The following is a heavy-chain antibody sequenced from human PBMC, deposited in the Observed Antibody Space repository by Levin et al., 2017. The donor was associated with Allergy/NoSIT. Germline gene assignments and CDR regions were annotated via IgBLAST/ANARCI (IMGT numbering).Heavy chain of an antibody. Sequence: SQTLSLTCTVSGGSISSSYWSWIRQPPGKGLEWIGYIYYSGSTNYNPSLKSRVTISVDTSKNQFSLKLSSVTAADTAVYYCARHRRNDYDPNIDQTKGWFDPWGQGTLVTVSS. CDR2: IYYSGST. CDR3: ARHRRNDYDPNIDQTKGWFDP. V-gene: IGHV4-59*08. D-gene: IGHD4-17*01. J-gene: IGHJ5*02. CDR1: GGSISSSY.